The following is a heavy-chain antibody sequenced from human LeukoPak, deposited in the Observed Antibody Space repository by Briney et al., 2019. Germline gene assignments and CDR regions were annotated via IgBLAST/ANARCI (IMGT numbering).Heavy chain of an antibody. J-gene: IGHJ4*02. CDR3: ARTEEWAVDIDY. D-gene: IGHD2-8*01. CDR1: GYTFTGYY. Sequence: GASVKVSCKASGYTFTGYYMHWVRQAPGQGLEGMGWINTNSGGTNYAQKFQGRVTMTRDTSISTAYMELSRLRSDDTAVYYCARTEEWAVDIDYWGQGTLVTVSS. V-gene: IGHV1-2*02. CDR2: INTNSGGT.